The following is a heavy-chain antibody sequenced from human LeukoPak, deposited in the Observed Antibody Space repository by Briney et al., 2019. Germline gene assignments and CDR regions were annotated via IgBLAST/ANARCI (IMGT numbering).Heavy chain of an antibody. CDR3: ARAPQKDIVVVPAAMGAAYYYYGMDV. V-gene: IGHV1-8*01. J-gene: IGHJ6*02. CDR2: MNPNSGNT. CDR1: GYTFTSYD. Sequence: ASVKVSCKASGYTFTSYDIYWVRQATRQGHEWMGWMNPNSGNTSYAQKLQGRVTMTRNTSISTAYMELSSLRSEDTAVYYCARAPQKDIVVVPAAMGAAYYYYGMDVWGQGTTVTVSS. D-gene: IGHD2-2*01.